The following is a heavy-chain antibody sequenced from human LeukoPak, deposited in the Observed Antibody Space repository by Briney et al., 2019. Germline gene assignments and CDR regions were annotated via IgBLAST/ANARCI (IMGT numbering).Heavy chain of an antibody. J-gene: IGHJ4*02. V-gene: IGHV4-59*01. CDR3: AREGSSGPLDY. D-gene: IGHD6-19*01. CDR2: MYNSGSA. Sequence: SETLSLTCTVSGGSISSYYWSWIRQPPGKGLEWIGYMYNSGSANYNPSLKSRVTISVDTSKNQFSLKLSSVTAADTAAYYCAREGSSGPLDYWGQGTLVTVSS. CDR1: GGSISSYY.